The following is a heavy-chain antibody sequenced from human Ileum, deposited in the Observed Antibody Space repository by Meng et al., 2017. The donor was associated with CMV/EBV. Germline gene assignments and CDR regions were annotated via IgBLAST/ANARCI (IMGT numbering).Heavy chain of an antibody. Sequence: SETLSPTCTAPGGSISTYYWSWIRQPPGKGLEWIGFIYYSGNTDYSPSLKSRVIISLDTSKNQFSLKLKSVTAADTAVYYCARDIPSSSSYGMDVWGQGTTVTVSS. CDR3: ARDIPSSSSYGMDV. CDR1: GGSISTYY. CDR2: IYYSGNT. V-gene: IGHV4-59*01. D-gene: IGHD6-13*01. J-gene: IGHJ6*02.